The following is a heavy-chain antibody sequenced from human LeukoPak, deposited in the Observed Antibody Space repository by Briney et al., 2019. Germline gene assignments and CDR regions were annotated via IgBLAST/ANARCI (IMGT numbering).Heavy chain of an antibody. CDR3: ARDSKLAPYAFDI. Sequence: GGSLRLSCAASGFTFSSYSMSSVRQAPGKGLEWVSSISSSSSYIYYADSVKGRFTISRDNAKNSLYLQMNSLRAEDTAVYYCARDSKLAPYAFDIWGQGTMVTVSS. J-gene: IGHJ3*02. V-gene: IGHV3-21*01. CDR1: GFTFSSYS. D-gene: IGHD6-13*01. CDR2: ISSSSSYI.